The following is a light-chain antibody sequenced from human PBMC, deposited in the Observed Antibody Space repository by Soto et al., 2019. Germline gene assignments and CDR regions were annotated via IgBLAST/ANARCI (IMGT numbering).Light chain of an antibody. Sequence: QSVLTQPPSVSAAPGQKVTISCSGSSSNIGNNYVSWYQQLPGTAPKLLIYENTKRPSGIPDRFSGSKSGTSATLGITGLQTGDEADYYCGTWDTSLSTVLFGGGTKLTVL. CDR1: SSNIGNNY. J-gene: IGLJ2*01. CDR2: ENT. V-gene: IGLV1-51*02. CDR3: GTWDTSLSTVL.